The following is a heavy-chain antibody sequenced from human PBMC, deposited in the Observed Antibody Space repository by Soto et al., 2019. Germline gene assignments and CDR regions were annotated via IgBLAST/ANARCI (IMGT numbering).Heavy chain of an antibody. CDR3: ASRRTGYGRSWPGDF. Sequence: QVQLVQSGAEVKKPGSSVKVSCKASGGTFSSYAISWVRQAPGQGLEWMGGIIPIFGTANYAQKFQGRVRITAHESTSTAYIELSSRRSEDTAGYYCASRRTGYGRSWPGDFWGQGTLVTVSS. CDR1: GGTFSSYA. J-gene: IGHJ4*02. D-gene: IGHD6-13*01. CDR2: IIPIFGTA. V-gene: IGHV1-69*01.